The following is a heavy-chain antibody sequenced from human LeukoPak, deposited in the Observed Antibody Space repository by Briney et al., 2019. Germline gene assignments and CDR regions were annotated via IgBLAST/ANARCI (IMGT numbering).Heavy chain of an antibody. Sequence: GGSLRLSCAASGFTFSSYAISWVRQAPGKGLEWVSAISGSGGSTYYADSVKGRFTISRDNSKNTLYLQMNSLRAEDTAVYYCAKDRPHEGKRITMVRGVIIGAFDIWGQGTMVTVSS. D-gene: IGHD3-10*01. V-gene: IGHV3-23*01. J-gene: IGHJ3*02. CDR2: ISGSGGST. CDR1: GFTFSSYA. CDR3: AKDRPHEGKRITMVRGVIIGAFDI.